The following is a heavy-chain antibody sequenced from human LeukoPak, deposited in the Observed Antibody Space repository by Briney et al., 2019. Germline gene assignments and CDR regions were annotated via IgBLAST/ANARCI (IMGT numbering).Heavy chain of an antibody. V-gene: IGHV3-23*01. J-gene: IGHJ4*02. Sequence: GGSLRLSCAASGFTFSSYAMSWVRQASGKGLEWVSAISGSGGSTYYADSVKGRFTISRDNSKNTLYLQMNSLRAEDTAVYYCAKAPHYDSSGYTYFDYWGQGTLVTVSS. CDR1: GFTFSSYA. D-gene: IGHD3-22*01. CDR3: AKAPHYDSSGYTYFDY. CDR2: ISGSGGST.